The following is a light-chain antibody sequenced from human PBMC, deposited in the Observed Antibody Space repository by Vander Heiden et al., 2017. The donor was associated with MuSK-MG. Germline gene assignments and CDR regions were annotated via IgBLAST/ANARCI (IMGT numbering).Light chain of an antibody. CDR3: QKYNSALPT. Sequence: DIQMTHSPSSLSASLGDRVTITCRAKQGISNYLAWYQQKPGKVPKLLIYAASTLPTGVPSRFSGSGSGTDFTLTISSLQPEDVAVYYCQKYNSALPTFGQGTKVEIK. CDR2: AAS. V-gene: IGKV1-27*01. CDR1: QGISNY. J-gene: IGKJ1*01.